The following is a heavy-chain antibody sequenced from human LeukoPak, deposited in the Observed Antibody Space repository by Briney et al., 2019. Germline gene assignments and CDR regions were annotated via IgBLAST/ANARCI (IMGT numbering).Heavy chain of an antibody. Sequence: SETLSLTCAVYGGSFSGYYWSWIRQPPGKGLEWIGEINHSGSTNSNPSLKRRVTISVDTSKNQFSLKLSSVTAADTAVYYCARVKRGYCSSTSCPDSRWNYYYYYYMDVWGKGTTVTVSS. CDR2: INHSGST. J-gene: IGHJ6*03. CDR1: GGSFSGYY. D-gene: IGHD2-2*01. V-gene: IGHV4-34*01. CDR3: ARVKRGYCSSTSCPDSRWNYYYYYYMDV.